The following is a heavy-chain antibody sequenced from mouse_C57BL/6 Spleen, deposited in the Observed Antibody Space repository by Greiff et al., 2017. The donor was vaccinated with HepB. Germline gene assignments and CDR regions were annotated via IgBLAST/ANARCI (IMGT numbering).Heavy chain of an antibody. J-gene: IGHJ4*01. CDR1: GFTFSDYG. V-gene: IGHV5-15*01. CDR3: ARHENDYYAMDY. CDR2: ISNLAYSI. Sequence: EVQLVESGGGLVQPGGSLKLSCAASGFTFSDYGMAWVRQAPRKGPEWVAFISNLAYSIYYADTVTGRFTISRENAKKTLYLEMSSLRSEDTAMYYCARHENDYYAMDYWGQGTSVTVSS.